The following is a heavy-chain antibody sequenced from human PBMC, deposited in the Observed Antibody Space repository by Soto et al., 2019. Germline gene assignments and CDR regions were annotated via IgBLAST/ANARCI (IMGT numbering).Heavy chain of an antibody. CDR2: ISGGGSNI. V-gene: IGHV3-23*01. D-gene: IGHD2-15*01. Sequence: GGSLRLSCTASAFTFSRYAMTWVRQAPGKGLEWVSDISGGGSNIYSADSVKGRFTISRDNSKNTLYLQMNSLRTEDTALYYYARELSCSGGNCYVAFDIWGQGTMVTVSS. CDR3: ARELSCSGGNCYVAFDI. J-gene: IGHJ3*02. CDR1: AFTFSRYA.